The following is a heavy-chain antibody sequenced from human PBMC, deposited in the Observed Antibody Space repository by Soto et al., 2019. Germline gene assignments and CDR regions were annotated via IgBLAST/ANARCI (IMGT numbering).Heavy chain of an antibody. Sequence: QVQLQESGPGLVKPSQTLSLTCTVSGGSISSGGYYWSWIRQPPGKGLEWIGYIYYSGSTYYYPYLRRRVTISVDTSKNQFSLKLSSVTAADTAVYYCARDRSGGGYFDYWGQGTLVTVSS. CDR2: IYYSGST. CDR1: GGSISSGGYY. V-gene: IGHV4-31*03. D-gene: IGHD3-3*01. CDR3: ARDRSGGGYFDY. J-gene: IGHJ4*02.